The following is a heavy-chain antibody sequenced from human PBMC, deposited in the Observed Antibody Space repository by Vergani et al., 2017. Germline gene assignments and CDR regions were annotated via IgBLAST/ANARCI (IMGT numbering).Heavy chain of an antibody. CDR2: MNPNSGNT. Sequence: QVQLVQSGAEVKKPGSSVKVSCKASGYTFTSYDINWVRQATGQGLEWMGWMNPNSGNTGYAQKFQGRVTMTRNTSISTAYMELSSLRSEDTAVYYCARDQYVVRGVRRLYWYFDLWGRGTLVTVSS. J-gene: IGHJ2*01. CDR3: ARDQYVVRGVRRLYWYFDL. V-gene: IGHV1-8*01. CDR1: GYTFTSYD. D-gene: IGHD3-10*01.